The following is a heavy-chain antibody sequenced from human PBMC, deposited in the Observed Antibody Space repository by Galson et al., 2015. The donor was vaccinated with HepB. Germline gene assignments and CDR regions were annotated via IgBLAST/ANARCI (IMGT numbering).Heavy chain of an antibody. Sequence: SLRLSCAASGFTFSSYAMSWVRQAPGKGLEWVSAISGSGGSTYYADSVKGRFTISRDNSKNTLYLQMNSLRAEDTAVYYCAKVMITFGGVIGAFDYWGQGTLVTVSS. D-gene: IGHD3-16*02. CDR1: GFTFSSYA. CDR2: ISGSGGST. CDR3: AKVMITFGGVIGAFDY. V-gene: IGHV3-23*01. J-gene: IGHJ4*02.